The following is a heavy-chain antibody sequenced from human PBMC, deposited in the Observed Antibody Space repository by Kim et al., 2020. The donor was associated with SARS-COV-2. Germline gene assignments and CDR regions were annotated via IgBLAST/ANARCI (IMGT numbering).Heavy chain of an antibody. CDR3: ARTHSGYWQFDI. CDR2: IYYSGST. Sequence: SETLSLTCTVSGGSISSGDYYWSWIRQHPGKGLEWIGYIYYSGSTYYNPSLKSRVTISVDTSKNQFSLKLSSVTAADTAVYYCARTHSGYWQFDIWGQGTMVTVSS. CDR1: GGSISSGDYY. J-gene: IGHJ3*02. D-gene: IGHD3-22*01. V-gene: IGHV4-31*03.